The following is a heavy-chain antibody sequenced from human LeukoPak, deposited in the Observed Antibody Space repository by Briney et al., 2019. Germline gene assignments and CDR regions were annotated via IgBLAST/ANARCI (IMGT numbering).Heavy chain of an antibody. J-gene: IGHJ4*02. CDR3: ARVGSRITMTRGVIADY. CDR1: GYTFTSYA. Sequence: GASVKVSCKASGYTFTSYAMNWVRQAPGQGLEWMGWINTNTGSPTYAQGLTGRFVFSLDTSVSTAYLQISSLKAEDTALYYCARVGSRITMTRGVIADYWGQGTLVTVSS. CDR2: INTNTGSP. D-gene: IGHD3-10*01. V-gene: IGHV7-4-1*02.